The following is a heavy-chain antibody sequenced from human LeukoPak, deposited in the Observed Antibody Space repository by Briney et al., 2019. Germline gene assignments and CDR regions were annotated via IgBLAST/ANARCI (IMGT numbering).Heavy chain of an antibody. D-gene: IGHD5-24*01. CDR2: IILIFGTA. Sequence: ASVKVSCKASGGTFSSYAISWVRQAPGQGLEWMGGIILIFGTANYAQKFQGRVTITTDESTSTAYMELSSLRSEDTAVYYCASQGSRDGYNYPLFRWGQGTLVTVSS. CDR1: GGTFSSYA. V-gene: IGHV1-69*05. J-gene: IGHJ4*02. CDR3: ASQGSRDGYNYPLFR.